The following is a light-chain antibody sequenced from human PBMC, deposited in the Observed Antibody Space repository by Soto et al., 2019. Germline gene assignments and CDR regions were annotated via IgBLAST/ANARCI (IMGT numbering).Light chain of an antibody. CDR3: SSYTSSRAYV. CDR1: SSDVGGYNY. V-gene: IGLV2-14*01. Sequence: QSALTQPASVSGSPGQSITISCTGTSSDVGGYNYVSWYQQQSGKAPKLIIHEVSNLPSGVSNRFSGSKSGNTASLTISGLQAEDEADYYCSSYTSSRAYVFGIGTKLTVL. CDR2: EVS. J-gene: IGLJ1*01.